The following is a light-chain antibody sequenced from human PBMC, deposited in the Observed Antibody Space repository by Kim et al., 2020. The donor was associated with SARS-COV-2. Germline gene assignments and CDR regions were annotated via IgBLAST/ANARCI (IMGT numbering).Light chain of an antibody. Sequence: QAGLTQPPSVSKGLRQTATLTCTGNNNNVAHQGAVWLQHHQGHPPRLLSYRSNDRPSGISERLSASRSGNTASLTITGLQPEDEADYYCSAWDTSLNAWVFGGGTQLTVL. CDR1: NNNVAHQG. J-gene: IGLJ3*02. V-gene: IGLV10-54*01. CDR2: RSN. CDR3: SAWDTSLNAWV.